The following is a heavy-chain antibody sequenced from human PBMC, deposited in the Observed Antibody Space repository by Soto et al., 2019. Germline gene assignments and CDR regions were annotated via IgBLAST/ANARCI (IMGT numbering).Heavy chain of an antibody. D-gene: IGHD6-13*01. V-gene: IGHV4-59*01. J-gene: IGHJ6*02. CDR2: IYYSGST. CDR3: ARDKAAYGMDV. Sequence: QVQLQESGPGLVKPSETLSLTCTVSGGSISSYYWSWIRQPPGKGLEWIGYIYYSGSTNYNPSLTSXXTXSXXTSKTQFSLKLSSVTAADTAVYYCARDKAAYGMDVWGQATTVTVSS. CDR1: GGSISSYY.